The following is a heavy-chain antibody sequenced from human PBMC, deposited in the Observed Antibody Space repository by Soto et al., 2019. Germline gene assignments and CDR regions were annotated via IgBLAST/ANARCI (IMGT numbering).Heavy chain of an antibody. CDR1: GGSISSSSYY. J-gene: IGHJ5*02. CDR2: IYYSGST. CDR3: ARRTRDYDFWSGYYSGWFDP. Sequence: QLQLQESGPGLVKPSETLSLTCTVSGGSISSSSYYWGWIRQPPGKGLEWIGSIYYSGSTYYNPSLKGRVTISIDTSKNQFALKLSSVTAADTAVYYCARRTRDYDFWSGYYSGWFDPWGQGTLVTVSS. V-gene: IGHV4-39*01. D-gene: IGHD3-3*01.